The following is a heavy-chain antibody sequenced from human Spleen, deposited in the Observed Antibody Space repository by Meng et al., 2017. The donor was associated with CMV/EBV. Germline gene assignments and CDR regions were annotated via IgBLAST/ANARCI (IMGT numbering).Heavy chain of an antibody. CDR1: GFPFSGSA. CDR2: IRSKANSYAT. CDR3: TRLSTVTTPG. Sequence: ASSGFPFSGSAMHWVRQASGKGLEWVGRIRSKANSYATAYAASVKGRFTISRDDSKNTAYLQMNSLKTEDTAVYYCTRLSTVTTPGWGQGTLVTVSS. J-gene: IGHJ4*02. V-gene: IGHV3-73*01. D-gene: IGHD4-17*01.